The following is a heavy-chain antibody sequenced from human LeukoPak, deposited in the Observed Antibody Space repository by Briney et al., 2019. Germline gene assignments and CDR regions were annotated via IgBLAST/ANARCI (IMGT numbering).Heavy chain of an antibody. J-gene: IGHJ4*02. D-gene: IGHD6-13*01. V-gene: IGHV3-23*01. CDR3: VKETWSRDPGY. CDR1: GFTFSTYA. Sequence: GGSLRLSCAASGFTFSTYAPSWVRQAPGKGLEWVSTISSSGDNTYYADSVKGRFTISRDNSKNTLYLETSTLRAEDTAVYYCVKETWSRDPGYWGLGTLVTVSS. CDR2: ISSSGDNT.